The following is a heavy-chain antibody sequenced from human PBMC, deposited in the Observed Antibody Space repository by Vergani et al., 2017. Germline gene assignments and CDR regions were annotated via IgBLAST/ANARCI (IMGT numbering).Heavy chain of an antibody. Sequence: QVQLVESGGGVVQPGGSLRLSCAASGYTFSSYGMHWVRQAPGKGLEWVAFIRYDGSNKYYADSVKGRFTISRDNSKNTLYLQMNSLRAEDTAVYYCAKPTAARTDWFDPWGQGTLVTVSS. CDR3: AKPTAARTDWFDP. CDR1: GYTFSSYG. CDR2: IRYDGSNK. V-gene: IGHV3-30*02. J-gene: IGHJ5*02. D-gene: IGHD6-13*01.